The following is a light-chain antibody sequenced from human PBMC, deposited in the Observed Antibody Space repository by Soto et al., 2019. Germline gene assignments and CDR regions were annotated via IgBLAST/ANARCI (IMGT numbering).Light chain of an antibody. CDR1: QSISSW. Sequence: DIQMTQSPSTLSASVGDRVTITCRASQSISSWLAWYQQKPGKAPKLLIYKASSLQSGVPSRFSGSGSGTDFILTISCLQPDDFATYYCQQYESYSTFGGGTKVEIK. J-gene: IGKJ4*01. CDR3: QQYESYST. CDR2: KAS. V-gene: IGKV1-5*03.